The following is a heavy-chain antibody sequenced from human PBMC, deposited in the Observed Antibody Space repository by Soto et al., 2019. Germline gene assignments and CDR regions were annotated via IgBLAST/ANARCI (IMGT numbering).Heavy chain of an antibody. CDR2: ITSTGGII. CDR1: GFSFSDYS. CDR3: ARLPKGSLVTG. D-gene: IGHD2-21*02. V-gene: IGHV3-48*02. J-gene: IGHJ4*02. Sequence: GGSLRLSCAASGFSFSDYSMNWVRQAPGKGLEWVSYITSTGGIIYYADSVKGRFTVSRDNAKNSLFLQMKSLRDEDTAVYYCARLPKGSLVTGWGQGTLVTVSS.